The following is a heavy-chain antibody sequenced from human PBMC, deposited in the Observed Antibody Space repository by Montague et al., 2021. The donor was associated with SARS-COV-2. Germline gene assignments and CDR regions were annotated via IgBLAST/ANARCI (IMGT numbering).Heavy chain of an antibody. CDR3: ARREYSYGWGD. V-gene: IGHV4-39*01. J-gene: IGHJ4*02. CDR2: VDYSGXT. D-gene: IGHD5-18*01. CDR1: GGPISGSSHY. Sequence: SETLSLTCTVTGGPISGSSHYWGWIRQSPGKGLDWIASVDYSGXTXYXXSLKSRLTISVDTSKNQFSLKLNSVTAADTALYYCARREYSYGWGDWGQGTLVTVSS.